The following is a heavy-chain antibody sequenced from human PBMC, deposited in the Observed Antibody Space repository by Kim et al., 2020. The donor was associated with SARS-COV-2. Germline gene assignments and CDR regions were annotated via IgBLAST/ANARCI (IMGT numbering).Heavy chain of an antibody. Sequence: GGSLRLSCAASGFTFSSYGMHWVRQAPDKGLEWVSVISSGGSNKYYADSVKGRFTISRDNYKNTLYLQMNSLRAEDTAVYYCSKRSRDCYNYDVPYFDSWGQGPLVTVSS. J-gene: IGHJ4*02. CDR2: ISSGGSNK. CDR3: SKRSRDCYNYDVPYFDS. D-gene: IGHD3-10*02. CDR1: GFTFSSYG. V-gene: IGHV3-30*18.